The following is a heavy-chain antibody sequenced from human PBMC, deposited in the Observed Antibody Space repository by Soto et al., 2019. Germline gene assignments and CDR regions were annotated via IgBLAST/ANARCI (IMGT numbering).Heavy chain of an antibody. V-gene: IGHV4-59*01. CDR3: ARGGYDFWSGYFTPPKRREWFDP. CDR1: GGSISSYY. CDR2: IYYSGST. D-gene: IGHD3-3*01. Sequence: SETLSLTCTVSGGSISSYYWSWIRQPPGKGLEWIGYIYYSGSTNYNPSLKSRVTISVDTSKNQFSLKLNSVTAADTAVYYCARGGYDFWSGYFTPPKRREWFDPGGQGTLVT. J-gene: IGHJ5*02.